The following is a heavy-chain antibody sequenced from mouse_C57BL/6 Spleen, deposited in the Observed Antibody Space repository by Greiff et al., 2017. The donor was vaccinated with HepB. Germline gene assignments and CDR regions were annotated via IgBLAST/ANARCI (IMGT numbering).Heavy chain of an antibody. CDR1: GFTFSSYA. CDR2: ISDGGSYT. J-gene: IGHJ1*03. D-gene: IGHD1-1*01. Sequence: VQLKESGGGLVKPGGSLKLSCAASGFTFSSYAMSWVRQTPEKRLEWVATISDGGSYTYYPDNVKGRFTISRDNAKNNLYLQMSHLKSEDTAMYYCARDYYGSSFYFDVWGTGTTVTVSS. CDR3: ARDYYGSSFYFDV. V-gene: IGHV5-4*01.